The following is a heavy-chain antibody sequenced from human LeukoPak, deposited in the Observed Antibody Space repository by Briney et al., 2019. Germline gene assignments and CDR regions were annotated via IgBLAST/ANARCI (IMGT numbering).Heavy chain of an antibody. Sequence: GGSLRLSCAASGFTFSTYWMHWVRQAPGKGLVWVARIQYDGSSTNYADSVKGRFTISRDNAKKTLYLQMNSLRAEGTAVYYCARALVAGVTLNGFDIWGQGRIVTVSS. D-gene: IGHD2-15*01. CDR1: GFTFSTYW. CDR3: ARALVAGVTLNGFDI. J-gene: IGHJ3*02. V-gene: IGHV3-74*01. CDR2: IQYDGSST.